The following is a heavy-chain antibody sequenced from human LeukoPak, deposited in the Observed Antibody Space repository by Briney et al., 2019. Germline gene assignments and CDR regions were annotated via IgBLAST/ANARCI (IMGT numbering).Heavy chain of an antibody. D-gene: IGHD6-19*01. CDR1: GFTFSSYA. CDR2: ISSNGGTT. J-gene: IGHJ4*02. CDR3: MKDQYSIGCPDH. Sequence: AESLRLSCSASGFTFSSYALRWVRQAPGKGLEYVGAISSNGGTTYYADSVNGRFTILRDNYKNTLYLQMSMLRAENTPVYYGMKDQYSIGCPDHWGQGTLVTVSS. V-gene: IGHV3-64D*06.